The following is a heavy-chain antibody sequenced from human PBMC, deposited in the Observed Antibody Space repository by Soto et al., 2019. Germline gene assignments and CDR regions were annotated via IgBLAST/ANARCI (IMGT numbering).Heavy chain of an antibody. D-gene: IGHD2-21*02. Sequence: VHLVESGGGLVQPGGSLRLSCAASGFNFSNHWMHWVRQRPGEGLVWVSRITSDGKSKAYAESVKGRFAISRDNAKNTLYLQMSGRTAEDTAVYYGARGSGDWTRNWFDPWGQGTRVTVSS. J-gene: IGHJ5*02. CDR3: ARGSGDWTRNWFDP. CDR1: GFNFSNHW. CDR2: ITSDGKSK. V-gene: IGHV3-74*01.